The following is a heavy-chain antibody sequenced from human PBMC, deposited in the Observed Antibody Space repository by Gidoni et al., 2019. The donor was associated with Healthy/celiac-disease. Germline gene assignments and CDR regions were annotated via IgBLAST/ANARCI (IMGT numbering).Heavy chain of an antibody. V-gene: IGHV4-34*01. D-gene: IGHD3-22*01. J-gene: IGHJ4*02. Sequence: QVQLQQWGAGLLQPSETLSLTCAVYGGSFSGYYWSWIRQLPGKGLEWIGEINHSGSTNYNPSLKSRVTISVDTSKNQFSLKLSSVTAADTAVYYCARGDRDYYDSSGYHFDYWGQGTLVTVSS. CDR1: GGSFSGYY. CDR3: ARGDRDYYDSSGYHFDY. CDR2: INHSGST.